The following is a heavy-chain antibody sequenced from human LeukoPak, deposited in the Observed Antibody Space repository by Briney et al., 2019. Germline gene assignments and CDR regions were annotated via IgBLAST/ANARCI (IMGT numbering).Heavy chain of an antibody. CDR1: GGSINSGVYY. V-gene: IGHV4-31*03. D-gene: IGHD3-10*01. Sequence: PSQALSLTCTVSGGSINSGVYYWSWIRQHPGKGLEWVGYIYYSGSPYSNPSLQSRLTMSVDISKNQFSLKLSSVTAADTAVYYCARGVKGLRGAFDIWGQGTMVTVSS. CDR3: ARGVKGLRGAFDI. J-gene: IGHJ3*02. CDR2: IYYSGSP.